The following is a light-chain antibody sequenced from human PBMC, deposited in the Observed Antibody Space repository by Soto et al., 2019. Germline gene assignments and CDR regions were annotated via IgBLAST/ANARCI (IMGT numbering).Light chain of an antibody. CDR3: QHYNSWPRT. V-gene: IGKV3-15*01. CDR1: QSVSSN. Sequence: EIVMTQSPATLSVSPGERATLSCRASQSVSSNLAWYQHKPGQAPRLLIYGASTRATNSPARFSGSGSGTEFTLTISSRQSEDFAVYYWQHYNSWPRTFGQGTKVEVK. CDR2: GAS. J-gene: IGKJ1*01.